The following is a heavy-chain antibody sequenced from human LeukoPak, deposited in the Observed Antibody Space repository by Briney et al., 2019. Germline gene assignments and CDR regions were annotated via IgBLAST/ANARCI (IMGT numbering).Heavy chain of an antibody. V-gene: IGHV3-74*01. CDR3: ARAPYDVPRAATTRRLLWWAQDPPHSYYYYMDV. Sequence: GGSLILSCTASAITLSNYWMHWVRQVPGKGPVWVSIISPDGSFRSYADSVRVRFTISRDSAKNTLYLQMNSLRAEDTAVYYCARAPYDVPRAATTRRLLWWAQDPPHSYYYYMDVWGTGTTVTVSS. CDR2: ISPDGSFR. D-gene: IGHD2-21*01. CDR1: AITLSNYW. J-gene: IGHJ6*03.